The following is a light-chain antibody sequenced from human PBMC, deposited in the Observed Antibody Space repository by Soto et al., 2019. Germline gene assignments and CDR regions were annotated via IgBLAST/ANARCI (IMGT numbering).Light chain of an antibody. CDR2: KDS. J-gene: IGLJ1*01. CDR3: QSADSSGTYV. Sequence: YGLTQPPSVSVSPGQTARITCSGDALPKQYAYWYQQKPGQAPVLVIYKDSERPSGIPERFSGSSSGTTVTLTISGVQAEDEADYYCQSADSSGTYVFGTGTKVTVL. V-gene: IGLV3-25*02. CDR1: ALPKQY.